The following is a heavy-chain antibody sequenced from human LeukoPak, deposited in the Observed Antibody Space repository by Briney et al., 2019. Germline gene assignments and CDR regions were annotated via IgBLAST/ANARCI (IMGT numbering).Heavy chain of an antibody. CDR3: ARRGSLHSPANP. V-gene: IGHV4-39*01. CDR1: GGSMSSSTYY. J-gene: IGHJ5*02. Sequence: SETLSLTCTVSGGSMSSSTYYWGWIRQPPGKGLEWIGSMYYSGSTNYNPSLKSRVTISEDKSKNQFSLKLTSVTAADTALYYCARRGSLHSPANPWGQGTLVTVSS. D-gene: IGHD1-14*01. CDR2: MYYSGST.